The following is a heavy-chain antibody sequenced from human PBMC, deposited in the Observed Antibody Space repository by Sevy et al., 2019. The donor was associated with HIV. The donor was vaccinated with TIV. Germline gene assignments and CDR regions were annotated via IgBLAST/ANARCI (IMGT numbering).Heavy chain of an antibody. Sequence: GGSLRLSCAASGFTFSTYAMHWVRQAPGKGLEWVAVISNDGSNTYYADSVKGRCIISRDSSKNTLFLQMNSLRAEDTAVYYCARDGGYDSRGYDLSNYWGQGTLVTVSS. CDR1: GFTFSTYA. V-gene: IGHV3-30*04. J-gene: IGHJ4*02. D-gene: IGHD3-22*01. CDR3: ARDGGYDSRGYDLSNY. CDR2: ISNDGSNT.